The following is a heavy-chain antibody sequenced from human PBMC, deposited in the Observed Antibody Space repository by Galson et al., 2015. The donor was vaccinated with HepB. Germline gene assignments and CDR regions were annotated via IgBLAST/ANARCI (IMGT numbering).Heavy chain of an antibody. CDR1: GFTFSSYT. D-gene: IGHD3-9*01. CDR3: ARGRYYDVLTGYFNY. V-gene: IGHV3-30-3*01. J-gene: IGHJ4*02. Sequence: LRLSCAASGFTFSSYTIHWVRQAPGKGLEWVAVISYDGSYKYYADSVKGRFTISRDSSKNTLYLQMNSLRTEDTAVYYCARGRYYDVLTGYFNYWGQGTLVTVSS. CDR2: ISYDGSYK.